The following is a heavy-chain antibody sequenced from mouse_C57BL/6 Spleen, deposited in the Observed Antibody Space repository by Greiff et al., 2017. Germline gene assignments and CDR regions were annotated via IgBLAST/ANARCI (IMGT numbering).Heavy chain of an antibody. V-gene: IGHV1-82*01. Sequence: VQGVESGPELVKPGASVKISCKASGYAFSSSWMNWVKQRPGKGLEWIGRIYPGDGDTNYNGKFKGKATLTADKSSSTAYMQLSSLTSEDSAVYFCARADGNYVYFDVWGTGTTVTVSS. CDR1: GYAFSSSW. CDR2: IYPGDGDT. D-gene: IGHD2-1*01. J-gene: IGHJ1*03. CDR3: ARADGNYVYFDV.